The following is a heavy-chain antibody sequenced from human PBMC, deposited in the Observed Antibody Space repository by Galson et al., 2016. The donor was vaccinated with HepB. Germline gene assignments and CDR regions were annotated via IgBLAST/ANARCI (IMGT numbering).Heavy chain of an antibody. CDR2: TYYRSQWHF. V-gene: IGHV6-1*01. D-gene: IGHD7-27*01. J-gene: IGHJ4*02. CDR3: ARSYLLGRGFGW. CDR1: GDSVSSNSAG. Sequence: CAISGDSVSSNSAGGYWIRQSPSRGLEWLGRTYYRSQWHFDYAESVKSRITINPDTSKNQFSLQLSSVTPEDTAVYYCARSYLLGRGFGWWGQGTLVTVSS.